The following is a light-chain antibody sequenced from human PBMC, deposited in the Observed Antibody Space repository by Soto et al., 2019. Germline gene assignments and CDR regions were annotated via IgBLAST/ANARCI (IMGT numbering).Light chain of an antibody. CDR3: QAWDSSTNVV. J-gene: IGLJ2*01. V-gene: IGLV1-40*01. CDR1: SSNIGAGYD. Sequence: QPVLTQPPSVSGAPGQRVTISCTGSSSNIGAGYDVHWYQQLPGTAPKLLIYGNSNRPSGVPDRFSGSKSGTSASLAITGLQAEDEADYYCQAWDSSTNVVFGGGTKLTVL. CDR2: GNS.